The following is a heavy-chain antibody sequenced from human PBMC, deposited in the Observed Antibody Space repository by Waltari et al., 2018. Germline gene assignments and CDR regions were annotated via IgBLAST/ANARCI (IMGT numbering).Heavy chain of an antibody. V-gene: IGHV1-2*06. D-gene: IGHD6-13*01. CDR3: AKDRAAGYFDY. CDR1: GYTFTGYY. CDR2: INPSSGDT. J-gene: IGHJ4*02. Sequence: QVQLVQSGAEVKKPGASVKVSCKASGYTFTGYYMHWVRQAPGQGLEWMGRINPSSGDTNYAQKFQGRVTMTRDTSISTAYMELSRLRSDDTAVYYCAKDRAAGYFDYWGQGTLVTVSS.